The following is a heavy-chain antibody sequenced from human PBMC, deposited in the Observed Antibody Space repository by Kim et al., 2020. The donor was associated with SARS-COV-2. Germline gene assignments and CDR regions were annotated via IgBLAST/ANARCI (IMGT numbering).Heavy chain of an antibody. V-gene: IGHV3-48*03. Sequence: GGSLRLSCAASGFTFSSYEMNWVRQAPGKGLEWVSYISSSGSTIYYADSVKGRFTISRDNAKNSLYLQMNSLRAEDTAVYYCARAYYYYGMNVWGQGTTVTVSS. CDR3: ARAYYYYGMNV. CDR2: ISSSGSTI. J-gene: IGHJ6*02. CDR1: GFTFSSYE.